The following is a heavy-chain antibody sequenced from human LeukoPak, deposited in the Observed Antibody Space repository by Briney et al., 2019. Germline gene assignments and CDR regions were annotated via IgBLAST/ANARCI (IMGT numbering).Heavy chain of an antibody. D-gene: IGHD4-23*01. Sequence: PGGSLRLSCAASGFSFSTYSMNWVRQAPGKGLEWVSSIISSSTTFIYYADSVKGRFTISRDNAKNSLYLQMHSLRVDDTAVYYCVTHEVTVITRSTFDYWGQGTLLTVSS. J-gene: IGHJ4*02. CDR2: IISSSTTFI. CDR3: VTHEVTVITRSTFDY. CDR1: GFSFSTYS. V-gene: IGHV3-21*01.